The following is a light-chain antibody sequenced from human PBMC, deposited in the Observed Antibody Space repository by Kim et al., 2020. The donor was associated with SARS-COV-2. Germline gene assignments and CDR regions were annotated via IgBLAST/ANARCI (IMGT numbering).Light chain of an antibody. CDR1: QSVSSY. V-gene: IGKV3-11*01. Sequence: SLSPGERAHLSCRASQSVSSYLAWYQQKPGQAPRLLIYDASNWATGIPARFSGSGSGTDFTLTISSLEPEDFAVYYCQQRSNWPYTFGQGTKLEI. CDR2: DAS. J-gene: IGKJ2*01. CDR3: QQRSNWPYT.